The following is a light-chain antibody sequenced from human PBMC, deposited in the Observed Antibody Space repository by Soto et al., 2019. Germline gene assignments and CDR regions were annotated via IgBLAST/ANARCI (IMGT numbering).Light chain of an antibody. Sequence: ASVENRVTITCRASQNIRSRLAWFQQKPGKAPKPLIYDASSLESGVPQRFSGSGSGTEFTLTISSLQSDDFSTYYCQQYHSYWTFGEGTKVDIK. V-gene: IGKV1-5*01. J-gene: IGKJ1*01. CDR1: QNIRSR. CDR2: DAS. CDR3: QQYHSYWT.